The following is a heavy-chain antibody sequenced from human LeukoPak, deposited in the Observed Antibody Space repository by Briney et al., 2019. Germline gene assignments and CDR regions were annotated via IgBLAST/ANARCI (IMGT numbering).Heavy chain of an antibody. CDR1: GFTVSNNS. CDR2: IYSGGGT. V-gene: IGHV3-53*01. Sequence: GGSLRLSCAAPGFTVSNNSMTWVRQAPGKGLEWVSAIYSGGGTFYADSVKGRFTISRDSSKNTLYLQINSLRAADTAVYYCATFTEGWGYFDYWGQGALVTVSS. J-gene: IGHJ4*02. D-gene: IGHD1-26*01. CDR3: ATFTEGWGYFDY.